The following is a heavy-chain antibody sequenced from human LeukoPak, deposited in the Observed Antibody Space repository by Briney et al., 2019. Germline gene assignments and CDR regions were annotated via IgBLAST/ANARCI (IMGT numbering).Heavy chain of an antibody. J-gene: IGHJ6*03. CDR3: VGVDYYYYYMDV. V-gene: IGHV3-74*01. CDR2: INSDGSST. Sequence: PGGSLRLSCAASGFTFSSYWMHWVRHAPGKGLVWVSRINSDGSSTSYADSVKGRFTISRDNAKNTLYLQMNSLRAEDTAVYYCVGVDYYYYYMDVWGKGTTVTVSS. D-gene: IGHD3-3*01. CDR1: GFTFSSYW.